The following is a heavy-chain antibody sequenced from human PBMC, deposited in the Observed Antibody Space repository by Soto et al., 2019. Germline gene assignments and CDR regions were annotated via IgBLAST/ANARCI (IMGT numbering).Heavy chain of an antibody. D-gene: IGHD3-22*01. CDR1: GGSFSGYY. V-gene: IGHV4-34*01. CDR2: INHSGST. Sequence: QVQLQQWGAGLLKPSETLSLTCAVYGGSFSGYYWSWIRQPPGKGLEWIGEINHSGSTNYNPSLKRRVTISVDTSKNQFSLKLSSVTAADTAVYYCARVVYYDSSGYYLGYWGQGTLVTVSS. CDR3: ARVVYYDSSGYYLGY. J-gene: IGHJ4*02.